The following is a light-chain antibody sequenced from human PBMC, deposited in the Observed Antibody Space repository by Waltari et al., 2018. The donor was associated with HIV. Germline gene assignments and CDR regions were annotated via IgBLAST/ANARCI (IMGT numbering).Light chain of an antibody. CDR3: QAWDSSTVL. CDR2: QDH. CDR1: KLGDIS. Sequence: SYELTQPPSVSVSPGRTASITCSGAKLGDISACWYQQRPGHSPVLVIYQDHKRPLGISARFSGSKSGNTATLTISGTQAMDEADYFCQAWDSSTVLFGGGTKVTVL. V-gene: IGLV3-1*01. J-gene: IGLJ2*01.